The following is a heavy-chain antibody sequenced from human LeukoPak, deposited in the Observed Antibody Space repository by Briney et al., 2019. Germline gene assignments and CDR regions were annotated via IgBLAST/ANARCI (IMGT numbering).Heavy chain of an antibody. Sequence: GGSLRLSCAASGFNFSATSIHWVRQVPGKGLEWIGRIRNKANFYAKAYSPSVKGRFFLSRDDSNNVSYLQMNSLKTEDTGLYYCTKYDSWGQGTLVTVSS. CDR3: TKYDS. D-gene: IGHD2/OR15-2a*01. V-gene: IGHV3-73*01. J-gene: IGHJ5*01. CDR2: IRNKANFYAK. CDR1: GFNFSATS.